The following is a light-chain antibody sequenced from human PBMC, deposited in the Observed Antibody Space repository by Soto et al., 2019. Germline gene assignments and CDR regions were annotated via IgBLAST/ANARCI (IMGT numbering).Light chain of an antibody. V-gene: IGKV1-39*01. CDR3: QQSYNTPRT. Sequence: DIQMTQSPSTLSGSVGDRVTITCRASQTISSWLAWYQQKPGKAPKLLISSSSNVQSGVPSRFSGRGSGTDFTLTISGLQPEDAASYCCQQSYNTPRTFGQGTKVEI. CDR2: SSS. CDR1: QTISSW. J-gene: IGKJ1*01.